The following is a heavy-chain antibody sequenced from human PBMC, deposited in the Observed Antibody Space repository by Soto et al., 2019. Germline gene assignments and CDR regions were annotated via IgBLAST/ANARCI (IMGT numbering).Heavy chain of an antibody. D-gene: IGHD3-3*01. CDR3: AREPNKYDFWSGYRPYYMDV. V-gene: IGHV3-33*01. CDR1: ECTCRGLG. CDR2: IWYDGSNK. Sequence: RHSCAVAECTCRGLGMHRVSKAHGKGLEWVAVIWYDGSNKYYADSVKGRFTISRDNSKNTLYLQMNSLRAEDTAVYYCAREPNKYDFWSGYRPYYMDVWGKGTTVTVSS. J-gene: IGHJ6*03.